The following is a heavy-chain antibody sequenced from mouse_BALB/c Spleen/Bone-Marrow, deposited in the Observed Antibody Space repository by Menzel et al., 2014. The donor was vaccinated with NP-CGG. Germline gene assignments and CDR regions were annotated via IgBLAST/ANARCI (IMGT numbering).Heavy chain of an antibody. Sequence: AGAELVRPGSSVTISCKPSGYAFSSYWRNWVKQRPGQGLEWIGQIYPGDGDTNYNGNFKDKATLTVDRSSSTAFMQLSILSSEDPGVYFSARSHRAPHLAMDDW. CDR3: ARSHRAPHLAMDD. J-gene: IGHJ4*01. CDR1: GYAFSSYW. CDR2: IYPGDGDT. D-gene: IGHD3-3*01. V-gene: IGHV1-80*01.